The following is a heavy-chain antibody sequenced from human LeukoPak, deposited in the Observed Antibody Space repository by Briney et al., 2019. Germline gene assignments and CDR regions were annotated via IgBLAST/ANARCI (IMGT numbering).Heavy chain of an antibody. CDR1: VFTVSSYC. CDR2: IDDDGSAT. V-gene: IGHV3-74*01. CDR3: IRSGGWAGY. D-gene: IGHD2-15*01. J-gene: IGHJ4*02. Sequence: GGSLRLSCAPSVFTVSSYCMHWVRQVPGKGRVWVSRIDDDGSATAYADSVKGRFTIYRDDAKNTVYLQMNSLRAEDTAMYYCIRSGGWAGYWGQGTLVTVSS.